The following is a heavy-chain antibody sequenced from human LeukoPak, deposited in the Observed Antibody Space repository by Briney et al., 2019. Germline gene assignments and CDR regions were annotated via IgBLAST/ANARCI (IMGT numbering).Heavy chain of an antibody. J-gene: IGHJ6*03. CDR2: IYTSGST. CDR1: GGSISSYY. CDR3: ARGRGGEPGYRHYYYYMDV. D-gene: IGHD1-26*01. V-gene: IGHV4-4*07. Sequence: PSETLSHTCTVSGGSISSYYWSWIRQPAGKGLEWIGRIYTSGSTNYNPSLKSRVTMSVDTSKNQFSLKLSSVTAADTAVYYCARGRGGEPGYRHYYYYMDVWGKGTTVTVSS.